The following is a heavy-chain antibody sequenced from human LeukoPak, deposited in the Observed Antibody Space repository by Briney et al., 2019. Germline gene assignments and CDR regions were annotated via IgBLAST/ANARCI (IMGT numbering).Heavy chain of an antibody. CDR3: ARPGYSTGAFDY. D-gene: IGHD6-25*01. CDR1: GFSFTNAW. J-gene: IGHJ4*02. V-gene: IGHV3-53*01. Sequence: GGSLRLSCAASGFSFTNAWMSWVRQAPGKGLEWVSVIYSGGDTYYADSVKGRFTISRDNSKNTLYLQMNSLRAEDTAVYYCARPGYSTGAFDYWDQGTLVTASS. CDR2: IYSGGDT.